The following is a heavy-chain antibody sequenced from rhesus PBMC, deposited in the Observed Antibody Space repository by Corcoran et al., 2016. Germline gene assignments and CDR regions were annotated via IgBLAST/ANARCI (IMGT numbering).Heavy chain of an antibody. CDR1: GFTFSNSW. Sequence: EVQLVESGGGLVQPGGSLRLSCAASGFTFSNSWMSWVRQAPGKGLERVARIKRKADGETADYAASVKGRFTISRDDSKNTLYLQMNSLKTEDTAVYYCTTVFYWGQGVLVTVSS. J-gene: IGHJ4*01. CDR2: IKRKADGETA. CDR3: TTVFY. V-gene: IGHV3-30*02.